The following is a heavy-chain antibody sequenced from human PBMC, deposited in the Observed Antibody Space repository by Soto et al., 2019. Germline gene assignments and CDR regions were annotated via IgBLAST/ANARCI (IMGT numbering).Heavy chain of an antibody. D-gene: IGHD6-13*01. CDR1: GFTFSSYA. CDR2: ISGSDGST. V-gene: IGHV3-23*01. J-gene: IGHJ4*02. Sequence: GGSLRLSCAASGFTFSSYAMNWVRQAPGKGLEWVSVISGSDGSTYYAESVKGRFTISRDNSKNTLNLQINSLRAEDTAVYYCARRSSSWYFDYWGQGT. CDR3: ARRSSSWYFDY.